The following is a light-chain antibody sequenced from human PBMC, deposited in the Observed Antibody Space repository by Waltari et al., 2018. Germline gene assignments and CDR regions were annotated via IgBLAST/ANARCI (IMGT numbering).Light chain of an antibody. CDR1: RDIGPY. J-gene: IGKJ1*01. V-gene: IGKV3-20*01. CDR2: RAS. CDR3: QNHERLPAT. Sequence: ELVLTQSPGTLSLSPGERAPLSCRASRDIGPYLVWYQQKPGQAPRPLIYRASNRATGIPDRCSGSESGTDFSLTISRLEPEDFAVYYCQNHERLPATFGQGTRVEIK.